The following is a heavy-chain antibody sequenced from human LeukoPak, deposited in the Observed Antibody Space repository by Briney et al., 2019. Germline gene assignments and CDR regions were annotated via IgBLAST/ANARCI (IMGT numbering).Heavy chain of an antibody. J-gene: IGHJ6*02. CDR1: GFTFSDYY. CDR3: AKDHGSYCSGGNCYGMNV. D-gene: IGHD2-15*01. Sequence: GGSLRLSCAASGFTFSDYYMSWIRQAPGKGLEWVAVISGDGSKKYYGDSVKGRFTISRDNSKNTLYLQLNSLRVEDTAVYYCAKDHGSYCSGGNCYGMNVWGQGTTVTVSS. V-gene: IGHV3-30*18. CDR2: ISGDGSKK.